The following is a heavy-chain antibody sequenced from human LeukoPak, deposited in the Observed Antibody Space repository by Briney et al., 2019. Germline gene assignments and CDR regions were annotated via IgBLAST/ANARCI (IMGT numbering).Heavy chain of an antibody. D-gene: IGHD2-2*01. CDR1: GFAFSAYV. Sequence: GGSLRLSCAASGFAFSAYVMQWVRQAPGKGLEPVSAITTTGATFYADSVKGRFTISRDNSENTLLLQMGSLKPEDMAVYYCVRGGKSTSCFDYWGQGMLVTVSS. J-gene: IGHJ4*02. CDR3: VRGGKSTSCFDY. CDR2: ITTTGAT. V-gene: IGHV3-64*02.